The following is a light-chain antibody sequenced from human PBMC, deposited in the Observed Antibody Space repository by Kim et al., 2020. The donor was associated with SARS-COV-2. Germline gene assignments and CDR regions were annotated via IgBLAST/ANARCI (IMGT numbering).Light chain of an antibody. CDR3: QQSYSTFWT. V-gene: IGKV1-39*01. CDR1: QSISSY. CDR2: AAS. J-gene: IGKJ1*01. Sequence: ASVGDRVTITCRASQSISSYLNWYQQKPGKAPKLLIYAASSLQSGVPSRFSGSGSGTDFTLTISSLQPEDFATYYWQQSYSTFWTFGQGTKVDIK.